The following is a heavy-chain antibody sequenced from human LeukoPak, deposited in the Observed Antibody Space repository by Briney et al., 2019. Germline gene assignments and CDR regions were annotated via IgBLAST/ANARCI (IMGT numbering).Heavy chain of an antibody. CDR1: GFTFSSYA. J-gene: IGHJ4*02. CDR2: INGGGGST. Sequence: PGGPLRLSCAASGFTFSSYAMSWVRQAPGKGLDWVSSINGGGGSTYYADSVKGRFTISRDNSKNTLYLQMNSLRAEDTAVYYCARDKGRGVRSTTFDYWGQGTLVTVSS. V-gene: IGHV3-23*01. D-gene: IGHD1-14*01. CDR3: ARDKGRGVRSTTFDY.